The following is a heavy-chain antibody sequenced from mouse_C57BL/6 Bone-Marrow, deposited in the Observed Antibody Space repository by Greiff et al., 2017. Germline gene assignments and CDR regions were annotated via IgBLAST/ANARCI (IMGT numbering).Heavy chain of an antibody. CDR3: ARSSYDDYDGAWFAY. D-gene: IGHD2-4*01. CDR1: GFNIKDYY. J-gene: IGHJ3*01. V-gene: IGHV14-2*01. Sequence: EVQGVESGAELVKPGASVKLSCTASGFNIKDYYMHWVKQRTEQGLEWIGRIDPEDGETKYAPKFQGKATITADTSSNTAYLQLSSLTSEDTAVYYCARSSYDDYDGAWFAYWGQGTLVTVSA. CDR2: IDPEDGET.